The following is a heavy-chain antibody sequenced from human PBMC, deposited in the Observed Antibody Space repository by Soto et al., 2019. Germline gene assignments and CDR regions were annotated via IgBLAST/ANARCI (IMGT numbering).Heavy chain of an antibody. Sequence: ESGPTLVNPTQTLTLTCTFSGFSLSTSGMCVSWIRQPPGKALEWLARIDWDDDKYYSTSLKTRLTISKDTSKNQVVLTMTNMGPVDTATYYCARIRGGHDIYYYGMDVWGQGTTVTVSS. J-gene: IGHJ6*02. CDR1: GFSLSTSGMC. V-gene: IGHV2-70*11. CDR2: IDWDDDK. CDR3: ARIRGGHDIYYYGMDV. D-gene: IGHD5-12*01.